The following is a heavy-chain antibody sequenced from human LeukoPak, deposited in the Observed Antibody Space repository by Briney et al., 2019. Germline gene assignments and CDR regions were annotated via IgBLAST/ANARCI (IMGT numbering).Heavy chain of an antibody. V-gene: IGHV4-4*07. CDR1: GGSISSYY. Sequence: SETLSLTCTVSGGSISSYYWSWIRQPAGKGLEWIGRIYTSGSTNYNPSLKSRVTMSVDTSKNQFSLKLSSVTAADTAVYYCARDRGSSGWYSSGFDPWGQGTLVTVSS. CDR2: IYTSGST. J-gene: IGHJ5*02. CDR3: ARDRGSSGWYSSGFDP. D-gene: IGHD6-19*01.